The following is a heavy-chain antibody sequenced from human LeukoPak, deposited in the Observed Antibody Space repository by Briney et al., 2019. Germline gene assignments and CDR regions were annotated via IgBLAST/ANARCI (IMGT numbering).Heavy chain of an antibody. CDR1: GYAFTNYS. CDR3: ARRHLIGNGYFDH. D-gene: IGHD4-23*01. Sequence: ASVKVSCKASGYAFTNYSITWVRQAPGQGLEWLGWISTFNGNTNYAQKLQDRVTMTTDTSTSTAYLELRSLRSDDTAVYYCARRHLIGNGYFDHWGQGTLVTVSS. J-gene: IGHJ4*02. CDR2: ISTFNGNT. V-gene: IGHV1-18*01.